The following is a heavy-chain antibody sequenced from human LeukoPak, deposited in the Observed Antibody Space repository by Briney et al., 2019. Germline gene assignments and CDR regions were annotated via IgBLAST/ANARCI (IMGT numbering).Heavy chain of an antibody. CDR1: GGSISSYY. Sequence: SETLSLTCPVPGGSISSYYWSWIRQPPGKGLEWIGYIYYSGSTSYNPSLKSRVTISVDTSKNHFSLKLSSVTASDTAVYYCARYSGSYPHDAFDMWGQGTMVTVSS. D-gene: IGHD1-26*01. V-gene: IGHV4-59*01. J-gene: IGHJ3*02. CDR3: ARYSGSYPHDAFDM. CDR2: IYYSGST.